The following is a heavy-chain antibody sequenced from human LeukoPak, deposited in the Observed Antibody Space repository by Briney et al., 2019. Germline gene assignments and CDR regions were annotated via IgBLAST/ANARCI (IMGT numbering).Heavy chain of an antibody. CDR1: GYTFTSYA. Sequence: ASVKVSCKASGYTFTSYAMNWVRQAPGQGLEWMGWINTNTGNPTYAQGFTGRFVFSLDTSVSTAYLQINSLKAEDTAVYYCARDSTTMIRGRNWFDPWGQGTLVTVSS. CDR2: INTNTGNP. CDR3: ARDSTTMIRGRNWFDP. V-gene: IGHV7-4-1*02. J-gene: IGHJ5*02. D-gene: IGHD3-10*01.